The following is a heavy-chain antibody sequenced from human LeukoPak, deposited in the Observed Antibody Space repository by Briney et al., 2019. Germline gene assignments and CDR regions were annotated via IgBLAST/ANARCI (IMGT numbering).Heavy chain of an antibody. CDR1: GYSFTSYW. V-gene: IGHV5-51*01. D-gene: IGHD6-19*01. Sequence: GESLKISCKGSGYSFTSYWIGWVRQMPGKGLEWMGIIYPGDSDTRYSPSFQGQVTVSADKSIGTAYLQWSSLKASDTAMYYCARQASSGWYAADYWGQGTLVTVSS. CDR3: ARQASSGWYAADY. CDR2: IYPGDSDT. J-gene: IGHJ4*02.